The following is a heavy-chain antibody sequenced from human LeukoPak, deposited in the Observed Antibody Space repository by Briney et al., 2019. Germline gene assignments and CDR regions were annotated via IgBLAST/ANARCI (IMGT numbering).Heavy chain of an antibody. D-gene: IGHD4-23*01. Sequence: PSETLSLTCAVYGGSFSGYYWSWIRQPPGKGLEWIGEINHSGSTNYNPSLKSRVTISVDTSKNQFSLKLSSVTAADTAVYYCARAGGTQLPPPLASWGKGTLVTVSP. CDR2: INHSGST. CDR3: ARAGGTQLPPPLAS. CDR1: GGSFSGYY. V-gene: IGHV4-34*01. J-gene: IGHJ4*02.